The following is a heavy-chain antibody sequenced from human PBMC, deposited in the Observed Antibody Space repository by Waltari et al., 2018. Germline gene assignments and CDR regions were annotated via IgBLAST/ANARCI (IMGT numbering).Heavy chain of an antibody. J-gene: IGHJ5*02. D-gene: IGHD2-21*01. CDR2: IYWDDTR. CDR3: ARLWWTGNGFDP. Sequence: QITLKESGPRLVAPTQTLTLTCSLSGFSISARGVGVGWFRQPPGKALEWLALIYWDDTRRYRPSLLSRLTITKDTSENQVVLSMANMGPVDTATYFCARLWWTGNGFDPWGPETLVTVS. V-gene: IGHV2-5*02. CDR1: GFSISARGVG.